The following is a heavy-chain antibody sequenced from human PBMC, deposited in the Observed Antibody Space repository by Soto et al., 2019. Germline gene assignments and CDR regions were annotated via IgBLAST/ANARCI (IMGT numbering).Heavy chain of an antibody. CDR1: GGSISSGGYS. J-gene: IGHJ3*02. D-gene: IGHD3-22*01. V-gene: IGHV4-30-2*01. Sequence: SETLSLTCAVSGGSISSGGYSWSWIRQPPGKGLEWIGYIYHSGSTYYDPSLKSRVTISVDRSKNQFSLKLSSVTAADTAVYYCARRFDSSGYENAFDIWGQGTTVTGS. CDR2: IYHSGST. CDR3: ARRFDSSGYENAFDI.